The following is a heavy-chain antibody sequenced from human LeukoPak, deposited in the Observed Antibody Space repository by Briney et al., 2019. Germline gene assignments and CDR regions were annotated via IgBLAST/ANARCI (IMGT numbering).Heavy chain of an antibody. Sequence: ASVKVSCKASGYTFTSYAMHWVRQAPGQRLEWMGWINAGNGNTKYSQKFQGRVTITRDTSASTAYMVLSSLRSEDTAVYYCARDEARITIFGVAGYFDYWGQGTLVTVSS. D-gene: IGHD3-3*01. CDR1: GYTFTSYA. J-gene: IGHJ4*02. CDR3: ARDEARITIFGVAGYFDY. V-gene: IGHV1-3*01. CDR2: INAGNGNT.